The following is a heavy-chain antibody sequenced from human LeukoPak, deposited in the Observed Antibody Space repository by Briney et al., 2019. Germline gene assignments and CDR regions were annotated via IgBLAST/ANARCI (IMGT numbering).Heavy chain of an antibody. D-gene: IGHD2-2*01. CDR3: AREGGSQPYYYYYGMDV. V-gene: IGHV3-30-3*01. CDR1: GFTFSSYA. Sequence: PGGSLRLSCAASGFTFSSYAMHWVRQAPGKGLEGVAVISYDGSNKYYADSVKGRFTISRDNSKNTLYLQMNSLRAEDTAVYYCAREGGSQPYYYYYGMDVWGQGTTVTVSS. J-gene: IGHJ6*02. CDR2: ISYDGSNK.